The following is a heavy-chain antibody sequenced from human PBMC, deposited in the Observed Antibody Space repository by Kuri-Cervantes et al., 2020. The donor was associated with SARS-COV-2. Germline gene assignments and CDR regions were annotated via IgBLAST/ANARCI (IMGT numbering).Heavy chain of an antibody. J-gene: IGHJ4*02. Sequence: ASVKVSCKASGYTFTSYAMHWVRQAPGQRLEWMGWSNAGNGNTKYSQEFQGRVTITRDTSASTAYMELSSLRSEDTAVYYCATSPGELWLRTFDYWGQGTLVTVSS. CDR3: ATSPGELWLRTFDY. CDR2: SNAGNGNT. CDR1: GYTFTSYA. D-gene: IGHD5-12*01. V-gene: IGHV1-3*02.